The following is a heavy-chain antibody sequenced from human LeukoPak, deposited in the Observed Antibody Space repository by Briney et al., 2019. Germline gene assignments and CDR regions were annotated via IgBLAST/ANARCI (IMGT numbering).Heavy chain of an antibody. J-gene: IGHJ4*02. CDR2: IYHSRST. Sequence: SETLSLTCTVSGYSISSGYYWGWIRQPPGKGLEWIGSIYHSRSTYYNPSLKSRVTISVDTSKNQFSLKLSSVTAADTAVYYCASGYYDILTGYLCWGQGTLVTVSS. CDR1: GYSISSGYY. D-gene: IGHD3-9*01. V-gene: IGHV4-38-2*02. CDR3: ASGYYDILTGYLC.